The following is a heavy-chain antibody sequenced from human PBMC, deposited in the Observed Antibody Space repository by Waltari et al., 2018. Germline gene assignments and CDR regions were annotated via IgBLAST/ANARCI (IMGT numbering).Heavy chain of an antibody. D-gene: IGHD3-22*01. CDR2: IYYSGST. Sequence: QLQLQESGPGLVTPSETLSLTCTVSGGSISSSSYYWGWIRPPPGKGLEWIGSIYYSGSTYYNPSLKSRVTISVDTSKNQFSLKLSSVTAADTAVYYCARAGYYYDSSGYSPFDYWGQGTLVTVSS. CDR3: ARAGYYYDSSGYSPFDY. J-gene: IGHJ4*02. V-gene: IGHV4-39*07. CDR1: GGSISSSSYY.